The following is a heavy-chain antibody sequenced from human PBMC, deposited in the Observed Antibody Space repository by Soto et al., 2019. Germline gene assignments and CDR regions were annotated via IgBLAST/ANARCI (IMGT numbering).Heavy chain of an antibody. CDR3: ANTVGSSRWFLVDYYYGMYX. V-gene: IGHV3-23*01. J-gene: IGHJ6*02. CDR1: GVTFSSYA. D-gene: IGHD6-13*01. Sequence: LRLSCAASGVTFSSYAMSWFRQAPGKGLEWVSAISGGGGRTYYADSLKGRFTISRDNSKHTLYLQMKSLRAEDTAVYYCANTVGSSRWFLVDYYYGMYXWGQGTTVTVS. CDR2: ISGGGGRT.